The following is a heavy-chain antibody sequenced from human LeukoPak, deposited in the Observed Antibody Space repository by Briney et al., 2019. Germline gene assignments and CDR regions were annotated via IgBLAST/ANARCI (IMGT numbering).Heavy chain of an antibody. CDR2: INPNSGGT. V-gene: IGHV1-2*02. D-gene: IGHD2-15*01. Sequence: ASVKVSCKASGYTFTGYYMHWVRQAPGQGLEWMGWINPNSGGTNYAQKFQGRVTMTRDTSISTAYMELSRLRSDDTAVYYCARDPTMVAASSLSDYCGQGTLVTVSS. J-gene: IGHJ4*02. CDR3: ARDPTMVAASSLSDY. CDR1: GYTFTGYY.